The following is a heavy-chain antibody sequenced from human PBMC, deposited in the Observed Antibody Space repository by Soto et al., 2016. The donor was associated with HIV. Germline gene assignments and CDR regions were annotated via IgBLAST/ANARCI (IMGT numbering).Heavy chain of an antibody. CDR2: ISGSGISS. D-gene: IGHD3-10*02. Sequence: EVHLVESGGGLVKPGTSLRLSCVGTEFNLKNYAMMWVRQAPGKGPDWVSGISGSGISSHYRNSVKGRFTISRDNSKNTLYLQMNSLTVEDTAVYYCVKGSVYNVRGHFDSWGLGTLVTVSS. CDR3: VKGSVYNVRGHFDS. J-gene: IGHJ4*02. CDR1: EFNLKNYA. V-gene: IGHV3-23*04.